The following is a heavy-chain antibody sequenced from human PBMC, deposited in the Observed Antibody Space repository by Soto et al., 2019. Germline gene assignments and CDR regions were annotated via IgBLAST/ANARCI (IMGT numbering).Heavy chain of an antibody. V-gene: IGHV3-23*01. D-gene: IGHD6-6*01. CDR1: GFTFSTYA. CDR3: AKGAIAARAGKWFDP. CDR2: MSGSGGRT. Sequence: EVQVLESGGGLVQPGGSLRLSCTASGFTFSTYAMSWVRQAPGKGLEWVSGMSGSGGRTYYADSVKGRFTISRDNSENTVQLQMNSLRAEYTARYYCAKGAIAARAGKWFDPWGQRFLVTVS. J-gene: IGHJ5*02.